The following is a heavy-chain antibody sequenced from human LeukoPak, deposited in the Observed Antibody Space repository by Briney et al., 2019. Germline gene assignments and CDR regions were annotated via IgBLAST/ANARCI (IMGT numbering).Heavy chain of an antibody. CDR3: ARGLGDYNTDWFPVSGY. V-gene: IGHV1-8*01. J-gene: IGHJ4*02. Sequence: VASVKVSCKASGYTFTTYDMTWVRQATGQGLEWMGWMNPDSGDTGYAQKFQGRVSMTRDTSISTAYMELSSLGSEDTAIYYCARGLGDYNTDWFPVSGYWGQGTLVTVSS. CDR2: MNPDSGDT. CDR1: GYTFTTYD. D-gene: IGHD3-9*01.